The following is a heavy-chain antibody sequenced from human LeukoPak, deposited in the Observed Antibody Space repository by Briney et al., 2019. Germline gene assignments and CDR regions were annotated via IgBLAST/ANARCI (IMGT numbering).Heavy chain of an antibody. Sequence: PGGSLRLSCAASGFTFSSYWMHWVRQAPGKGLVWVSRTNSDGKTTRYADSAKGRFTISRDNAKNTLYLQMNSLRAEDTAVYYCARDGRCGGDCYASWGLGTLVTVSS. D-gene: IGHD2-21*02. J-gene: IGHJ4*02. CDR2: TNSDGKTT. CDR1: GFTFSSYW. V-gene: IGHV3-74*01. CDR3: ARDGRCGGDCYAS.